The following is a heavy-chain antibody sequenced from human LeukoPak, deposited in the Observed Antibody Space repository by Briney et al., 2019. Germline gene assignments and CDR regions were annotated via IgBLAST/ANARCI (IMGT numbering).Heavy chain of an antibody. CDR1: GFTFSSYS. V-gene: IGHV3-21*01. CDR2: ISSSSSYI. D-gene: IGHD6-13*01. Sequence: GGSLRLSCAASGFTFSSYSMNWVRQAPGKGLEWVSSISSSSSYIYYADSVKGRFTISRDNAKSSLYLQMNSLRAEDTAVYYCARRTRGAAAGTPSDYWGQGTLVTVSS. CDR3: ARRTRGAAAGTPSDY. J-gene: IGHJ4*02.